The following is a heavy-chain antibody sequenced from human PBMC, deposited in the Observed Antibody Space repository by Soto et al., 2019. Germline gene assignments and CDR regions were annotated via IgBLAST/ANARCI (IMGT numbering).Heavy chain of an antibody. V-gene: IGHV3-33*01. CDR1: GFTFSSYG. CDR2: IWYDGSNK. Sequence: GGSLRLSCAASGFTFSSYGMHWVRQAPGKGLEWVAAIWYDGSNKYYADSVKGRFTISRDNSKNTLYLQMNSLRAEDTAVYYCARDRRSPLWIRRGYYFDYWGQGTLVTVSS. D-gene: IGHD3-10*01. J-gene: IGHJ4*02. CDR3: ARDRRSPLWIRRGYYFDY.